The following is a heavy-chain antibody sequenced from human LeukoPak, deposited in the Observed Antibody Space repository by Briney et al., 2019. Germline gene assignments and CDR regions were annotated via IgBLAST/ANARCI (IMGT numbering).Heavy chain of an antibody. J-gene: IGHJ4*02. D-gene: IGHD5-12*01. Sequence: PSETLSLTCAVYGGSFSGYYWSWIRQPPGEGLEWIGEINHSGSTNYNPSLKSRVTISVDTSKNQFSLKLSSVTAADTAVYYCARPRGYSGYYFDYWGQGTLVTVSS. CDR1: GGSFSGYY. CDR3: ARPRGYSGYYFDY. V-gene: IGHV4-34*01. CDR2: INHSGST.